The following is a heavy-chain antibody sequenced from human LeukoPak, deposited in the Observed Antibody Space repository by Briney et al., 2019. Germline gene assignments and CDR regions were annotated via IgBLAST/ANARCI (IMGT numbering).Heavy chain of an antibody. Sequence: PSETLSLTCTVSGGSVSSHFWSWIRQLPGKGLEWIGYIYNSGITNYNPSLKSRVTMSVDTSKNQFSLMLRSVTAADTAVYYCARDHLPAGAPGYYMDVWGKGTTVTVSS. J-gene: IGHJ6*03. CDR3: ARDHLPAGAPGYYMDV. CDR2: IYNSGIT. V-gene: IGHV4-59*02. D-gene: IGHD4/OR15-4a*01. CDR1: GGSVSSHF.